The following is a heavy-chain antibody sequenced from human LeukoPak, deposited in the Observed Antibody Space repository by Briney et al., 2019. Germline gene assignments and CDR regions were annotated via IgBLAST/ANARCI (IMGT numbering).Heavy chain of an antibody. Sequence: GGSLRLSCAASGFTFSSYWRHWVRQAPGKGLVWVSRINSDGSSTSYADSVKGRFTISRDNAKNTLYLQMNSLRAADTAVYYCARGGQLWLRPFDYWGQGHRVTVTA. D-gene: IGHD5-18*01. CDR1: GFTFSSYW. CDR2: INSDGSST. V-gene: IGHV3-74*01. J-gene: IGHJ4*02. CDR3: ARGGQLWLRPFDY.